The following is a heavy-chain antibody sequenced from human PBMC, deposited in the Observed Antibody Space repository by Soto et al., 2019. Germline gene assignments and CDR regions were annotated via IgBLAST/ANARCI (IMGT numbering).Heavy chain of an antibody. J-gene: IGHJ6*02. D-gene: IGHD5-18*01. Sequence: LGESLKISCKGSGYSFTSYWIGWVRQMPGKGLEWMGIIYPGDSDTRYSPSFQGQVTISADKSISTAYLQWSSLKASDTAMYYCARQNGGYSYGYGPRYYGMDVWGQGTTVTVSS. CDR1: GYSFTSYW. V-gene: IGHV5-51*01. CDR3: ARQNGGYSYGYGPRYYGMDV. CDR2: IYPGDSDT.